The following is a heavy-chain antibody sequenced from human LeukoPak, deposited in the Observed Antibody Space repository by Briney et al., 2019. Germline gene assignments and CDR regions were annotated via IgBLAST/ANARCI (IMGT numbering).Heavy chain of an antibody. V-gene: IGHV4-34*01. Sequence: SETLSLTCAVYGGSFSGYYWSWIRQPPGMGLEWIGEINHSGSTNYNPSLKSRVTISVDTSKNQFSLKLSSVTAADTAVYYCAFYDFWSGYLDYWGQGTLVTVSS. D-gene: IGHD3-3*01. CDR3: AFYDFWSGYLDY. CDR1: GGSFSGYY. J-gene: IGHJ4*02. CDR2: INHSGST.